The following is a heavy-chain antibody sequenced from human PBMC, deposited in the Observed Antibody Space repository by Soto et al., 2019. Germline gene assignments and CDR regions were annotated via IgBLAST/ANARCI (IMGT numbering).Heavy chain of an antibody. CDR1: GFSLSTSGMG. CDR3: THRSGMGGNSWLPGF. V-gene: IGHV2-5*02. D-gene: IGHD6-13*01. J-gene: IGHJ4*02. Sequence: QITLKESGPTLVKPTQTLTLTCTFSGFSLSTSGMGVGWIRQPPGKALEWLAIIYWDDDKRYSPSLKNRLTITRDTSKNQVVLTMTNMVPVYTATYYCTHRSGMGGNSWLPGFWGQGTLVTVSS. CDR2: IYWDDDK.